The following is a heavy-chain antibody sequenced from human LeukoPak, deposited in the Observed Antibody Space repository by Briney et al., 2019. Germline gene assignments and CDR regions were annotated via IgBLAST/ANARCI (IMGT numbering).Heavy chain of an antibody. J-gene: IGHJ3*02. V-gene: IGHV3-30*02. D-gene: IGHD5-18*01. CDR3: AKEPRGTPMAAIDI. CDR1: GFTLSGFV. CDR2: LWDDTTNK. Sequence: GGSLRLSCAASGFTLSGFVMHWVRQAPGKGLEWVACLWDDTTNKYYGDSVKRRFSISRDNSKNILYLQMNILSPEDTAVYYCAKEPRGTPMAAIDIWGQGTMVTVSS.